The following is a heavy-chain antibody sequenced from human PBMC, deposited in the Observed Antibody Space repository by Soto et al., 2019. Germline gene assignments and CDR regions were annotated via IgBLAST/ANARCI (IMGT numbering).Heavy chain of an antibody. CDR3: TRSIGSGGVIGGFDY. D-gene: IGHD3-16*02. CDR1: GGTFNTYA. J-gene: IGHJ4*02. V-gene: IGHV1-69*01. Sequence: QVQLVQSETEVKKPGSAVRVSCKASGGTFNTYAMNWVRHAPGQGLEWMGGILPMFDRPRYAQKFQGRVTITVDEPTTTAYMELSSLRSDDTAVYYCTRSIGSGGVIGGFDYWGQGTLVTVSS. CDR2: ILPMFDRP.